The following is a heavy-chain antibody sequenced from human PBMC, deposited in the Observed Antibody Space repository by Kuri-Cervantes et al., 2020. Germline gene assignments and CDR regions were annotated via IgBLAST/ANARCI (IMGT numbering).Heavy chain of an antibody. CDR3: ARGRSGYYPHKYNWFDP. V-gene: IGHV4-39*01. Sequence: GSLRLSCTVPGGSISSYYWDWIRQPPGKGLEWIGSIYYSGSTYYNPSLKSRVTISADTSKNQFSLKLTSVTAADTAVYYCARGRSGYYPHKYNWFDPWGQGTLVTVSS. D-gene: IGHD3-3*01. CDR2: IYYSGST. CDR1: GGSISSYY. J-gene: IGHJ5*02.